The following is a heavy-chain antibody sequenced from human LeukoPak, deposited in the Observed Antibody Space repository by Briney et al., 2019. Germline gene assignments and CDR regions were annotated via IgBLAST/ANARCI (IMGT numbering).Heavy chain of an antibody. V-gene: IGHV5-51*01. CDR3: ARRSGWYYFDY. J-gene: IGHJ4*02. Sequence: GESLKISCKGSGYSFSSNWIGWVRQMPGKGLEWMGIIYPGDSDTRYIPSFQGQVTISADKSISTAYLQWSSLKASDTAMYYCARRSGWYYFDYWGQGTLATVSS. CDR1: GYSFSSNW. CDR2: IYPGDSDT. D-gene: IGHD6-19*01.